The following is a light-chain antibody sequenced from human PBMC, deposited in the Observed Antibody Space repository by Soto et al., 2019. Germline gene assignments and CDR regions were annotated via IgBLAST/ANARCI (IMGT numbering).Light chain of an antibody. Sequence: QSALTQPASVSGSPGQSITISCTGTSSDVGTYEYVSWYQHHPGKAPKLMIYDVSNRPSGVSDRFSGSRSGNTASLTISGLQAEDEAAYYCSSYASNGDVLFGGGTKLPVL. J-gene: IGLJ2*01. CDR3: SSYASNGDVL. V-gene: IGLV2-14*03. CDR2: DVS. CDR1: SSDVGTYEY.